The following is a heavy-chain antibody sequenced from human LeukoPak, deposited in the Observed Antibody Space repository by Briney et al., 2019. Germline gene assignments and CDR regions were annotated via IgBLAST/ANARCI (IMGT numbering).Heavy chain of an antibody. J-gene: IGHJ4*02. D-gene: IGHD3-10*01. Sequence: HSGGSLRLSCAASGFTFSSYAMSWVRQAPGKGLEWVSAISGSGGSTYYADSVKGRFTISRDNSKNSLYLQMNSLRAEDTALYYCAKDTVVRGVIIPFDYWGQGTLVTVSS. CDR3: AKDTVVRGVIIPFDY. CDR2: ISGSGGST. CDR1: GFTFSSYA. V-gene: IGHV3-23*01.